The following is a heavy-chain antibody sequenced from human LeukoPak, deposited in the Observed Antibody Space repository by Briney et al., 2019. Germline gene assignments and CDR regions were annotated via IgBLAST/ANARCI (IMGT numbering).Heavy chain of an antibody. J-gene: IGHJ6*03. CDR2: IWYDGSNK. CDR1: GFTFSSYG. Sequence: GRSLRLSCAASGFTFSSYGMHWVRQAPGKGLEWVAVIWYDGSNKYYADSVKGRFTISRDNSKNTLYLQMNSLRAEDTAVYYCAKAEYYYYYMDVWGKGTTVTVSS. V-gene: IGHV3-33*06. CDR3: AKAEYYYYYMDV.